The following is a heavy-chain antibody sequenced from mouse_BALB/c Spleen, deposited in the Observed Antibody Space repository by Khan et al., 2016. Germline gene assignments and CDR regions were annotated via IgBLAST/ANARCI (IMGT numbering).Heavy chain of an antibody. V-gene: IGHV1-7*01. CDR3: ATVVAYYAMNY. D-gene: IGHD1-1*01. J-gene: IGHJ4*01. Sequence: QVQLQQSGAELAKPGASVTMSCKVSGFTFTSYWMHWVKQRPGQGLEWIGYINPSTGYTEYNQKFKDKATLTADKSSSTSYMQLSSLTSEDSADYYCATVVAYYAMNYWGQGTSVTVSS. CDR2: INPSTGYT. CDR1: GFTFTSYW.